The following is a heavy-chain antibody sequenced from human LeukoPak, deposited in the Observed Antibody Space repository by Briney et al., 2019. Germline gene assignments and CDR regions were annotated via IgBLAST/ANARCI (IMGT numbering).Heavy chain of an antibody. Sequence: AAVKVSCKASLYTFTSYDINWVRQATGPGLEWMGWMNPNSGNTGYAQKFQGRVTMTRNTSISTAYMELSSLRSEDTAVYYCARAPSSSWYYWGQGTLVTVSS. CDR3: ARAPSSSWYY. J-gene: IGHJ4*02. CDR2: MNPNSGNT. V-gene: IGHV1-8*01. D-gene: IGHD6-13*01. CDR1: LYTFTSYD.